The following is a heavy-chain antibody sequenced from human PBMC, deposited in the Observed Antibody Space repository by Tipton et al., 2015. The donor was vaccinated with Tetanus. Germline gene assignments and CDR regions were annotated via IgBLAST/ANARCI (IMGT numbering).Heavy chain of an antibody. J-gene: IGHJ4*02. CDR2: IYHSGST. D-gene: IGHD5-12*01. CDR1: GGSITSDNHY. Sequence: SGGSITSDNHYWSWIRQPPGKGLEWIGYIYHSGSTYYNASLKSRLDISLDTSKNQFSLRLTSVTVADTAVYYCARANNDYPKKGPFDYWGQGILVIVSS. CDR3: ARANNDYPKKGPFDY. V-gene: IGHV4-31*02.